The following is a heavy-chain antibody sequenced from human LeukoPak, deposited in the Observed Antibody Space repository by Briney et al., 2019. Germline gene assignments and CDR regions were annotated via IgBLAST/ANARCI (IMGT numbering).Heavy chain of an antibody. J-gene: IGHJ4*02. D-gene: IGHD7-27*01. Sequence: SETLSLTCTVSGGSISSYYWSWIRQPPGKGLEWIGEINHSGSTNYNPSLKSRVTISVDTSKNQFSLKLSSVTAADTAVYYCARGSNWAYYFDYWGQGTLVTVSS. CDR2: INHSGST. CDR1: GGSISSYY. CDR3: ARGSNWAYYFDY. V-gene: IGHV4-34*01.